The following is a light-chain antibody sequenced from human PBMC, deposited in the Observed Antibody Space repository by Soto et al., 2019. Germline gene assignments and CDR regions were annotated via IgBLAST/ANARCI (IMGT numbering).Light chain of an antibody. CDR3: EQYGSTPLP. V-gene: IGKV3-20*01. Sequence: EIVLTQSPGTLSLSPGERATLSCRASQSVANNYFAWYQQKPGQAPRFLIYDASSRATGIPDRFSGSGSGTAFTLTISRLEPEDFAVYYCEQYGSTPLPFGGGTKVEIK. J-gene: IGKJ4*01. CDR1: QSVANNY. CDR2: DAS.